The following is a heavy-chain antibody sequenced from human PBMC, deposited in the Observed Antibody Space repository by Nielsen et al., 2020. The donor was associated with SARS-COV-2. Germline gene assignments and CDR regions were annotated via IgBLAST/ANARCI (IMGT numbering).Heavy chain of an antibody. CDR2: IHPDGSVK. D-gene: IGHD1-1*01. CDR1: GFSCRTSW. J-gene: IGHJ5*02. Sequence: GESLKISCAASGFSCRTSWMNWVRQGPGKRLEWVANIHPDGSVKRHVDSVMGRFTISRDNARDSLYLQMNNLRAEDTAIYYCLQGGASWGQGTLVTVSS. V-gene: IGHV3-7*05. CDR3: LQGGAS.